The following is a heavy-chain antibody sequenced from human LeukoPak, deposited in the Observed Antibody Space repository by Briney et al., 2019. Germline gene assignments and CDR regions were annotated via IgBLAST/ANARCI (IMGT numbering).Heavy chain of an antibody. J-gene: IGHJ4*02. CDR1: GYTFTGYY. CDR2: INPNSGGT. Sequence: ASAKVSCKASGYTFTGYYMHWVRQAPGQGLEWMGWINPNSGGTNYAQKFQGRVTMTRDTSISTVYMELSRLRSDDTAVYYCAREIGPLRYFDWLFGFGGDFDYWGQGTLVTVSS. CDR3: AREIGPLRYFDWLFGFGGDFDY. V-gene: IGHV1-2*02. D-gene: IGHD3-9*01.